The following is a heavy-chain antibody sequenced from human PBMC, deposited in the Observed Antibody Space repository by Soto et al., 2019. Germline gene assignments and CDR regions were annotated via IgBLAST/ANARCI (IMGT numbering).Heavy chain of an antibody. CDR2: ISANGGRT. Sequence: PGGSLRLSCAASRFTFSSYAMSWVRQAPGKRLEWVSGISANGGRTYYADSVKGRFTMSRDNSKNTLSLQANGLRAEDTAVYYCAKHAEDYGDSRVDYWGQGALVTVSS. CDR3: AKHAEDYGDSRVDY. V-gene: IGHV3-23*01. J-gene: IGHJ4*02. D-gene: IGHD4-17*01. CDR1: RFTFSSYA.